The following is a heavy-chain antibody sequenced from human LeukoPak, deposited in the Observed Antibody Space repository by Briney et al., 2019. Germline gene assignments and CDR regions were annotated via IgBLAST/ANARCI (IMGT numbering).Heavy chain of an antibody. D-gene: IGHD3-22*01. CDR1: GYTFTSYG. CDR2: INPNNGGT. CDR3: AGEDNSSGYRPFDI. V-gene: IGHV1-2*06. J-gene: IGHJ3*02. Sequence: ASVKVSCMASGYTFTSYGISWVRQAPGQGLEWMGRINPNNGGTNYAQKFQGRVTMTRDMSMSTAYMELSRLRSVDTAVYYCAGEDNSSGYRPFDIWGQGTMVTVPS.